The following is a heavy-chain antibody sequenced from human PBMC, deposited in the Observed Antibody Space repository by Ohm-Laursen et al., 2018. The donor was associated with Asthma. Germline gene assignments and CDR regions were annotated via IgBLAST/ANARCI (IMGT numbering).Heavy chain of an antibody. CDR1: GYTFTGYY. V-gene: IGHV1-69*01. J-gene: IGHJ3*02. CDR3: ARGYRRGAFDI. D-gene: IGHD3-10*01. Sequence: GSSVKVSCKASGYTFTGYYMHWVRQAPGQGLEWMGGINSVYGTTDYAQKFQGRLTITADESTTTVYMELSSLRSEDTAVYYCARGYRRGAFDIWGQGTMVTVSS. CDR2: INSVYGTT.